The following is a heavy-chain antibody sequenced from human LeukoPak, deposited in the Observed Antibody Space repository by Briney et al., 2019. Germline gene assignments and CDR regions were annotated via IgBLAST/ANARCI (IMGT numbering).Heavy chain of an antibody. CDR3: ARHRSSGGSRYSFDY. CDR1: GDSITGYY. CDR2: IHYSGST. V-gene: IGHV4-59*08. D-gene: IGHD2-15*01. Sequence: SETLSLTCTVSGDSITGYYWSWVRQPPGKGLEWIAFIHYSGSTNYNPSLKSPVTISLDTSKNQFSLKVSSVTAADTAMYYCARHRSSGGSRYSFDYWGQGTLVTVSS. J-gene: IGHJ4*02.